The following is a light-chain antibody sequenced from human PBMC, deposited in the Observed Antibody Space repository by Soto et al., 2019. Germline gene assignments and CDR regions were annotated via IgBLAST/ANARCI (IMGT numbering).Light chain of an antibody. CDR3: QQYYNYPYT. V-gene: IGKV1-9*01. CDR2: AAS. Sequence: IQLTQSPSSLSASVGDRVTITCRASQGISSSLAWYQQKPGKVPKLLIYAASTLQSGVPSRFSGSRSGTDFTLTINGLQPEDFATYYCQQYYNYPYTFGGGTKVDIK. J-gene: IGKJ4*01. CDR1: QGISSS.